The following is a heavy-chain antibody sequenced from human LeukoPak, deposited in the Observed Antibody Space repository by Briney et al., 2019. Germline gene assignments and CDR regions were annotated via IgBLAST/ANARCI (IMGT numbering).Heavy chain of an antibody. CDR2: IYTSGST. Sequence: SETLSLTCTVSGGSISSYYWSWIRQPPGKGLEWIGYIYTSGSTYYNPSLKSRVTISVDRSKNQFSLKLSSVTAADTAVYYCARAEGDSYGYFDYWGQGTLVTVSS. J-gene: IGHJ4*02. CDR1: GGSISSYY. CDR3: ARAEGDSYGYFDY. D-gene: IGHD5-18*01. V-gene: IGHV4-4*09.